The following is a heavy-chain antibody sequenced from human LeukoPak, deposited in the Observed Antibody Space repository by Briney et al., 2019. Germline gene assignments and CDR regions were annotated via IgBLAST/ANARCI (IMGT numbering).Heavy chain of an antibody. CDR2: ISSSGSTI. D-gene: IGHD2-15*01. CDR3: AREGYCSGGSCYGDLDY. V-gene: IGHV3-48*03. Sequence: GGSLRLSSAASGFTFSSYEMNWVRQAPGKGLEWVSYISSSGSTIYYADSVKGRFTISRDNAKNSLYLQMNSLRAEDTAVYYCAREGYCSGGSCYGDLDYWGQGTLVTVSS. J-gene: IGHJ4*02. CDR1: GFTFSSYE.